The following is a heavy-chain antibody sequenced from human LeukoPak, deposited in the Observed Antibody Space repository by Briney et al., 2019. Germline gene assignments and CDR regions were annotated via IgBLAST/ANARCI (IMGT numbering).Heavy chain of an antibody. V-gene: IGHV1-69*04. D-gene: IGHD5-12*01. CDR1: GGTFSSYA. CDR3: AREAYEYSGYVGY. Sequence: SVKVSCKASGGTFSSYAISWVRQAPGQGLEWMGRIIPILGIANYAQKFQGRVTITADKSTSTAYMELSSLRSEDTAVYYCAREAYEYSGYVGYWGQGTLVTHSS. J-gene: IGHJ4*02. CDR2: IIPILGIA.